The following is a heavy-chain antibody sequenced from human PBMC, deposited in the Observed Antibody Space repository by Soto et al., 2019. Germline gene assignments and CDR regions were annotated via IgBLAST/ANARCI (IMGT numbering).Heavy chain of an antibody. CDR1: GYDFTTYG. Sequence: QVHLVQSGAEVKKPGASVKVSCKGSGYDFTTYGITWVRQAPGQGLEWMASISAHNGNTDYAQKLQGRVTVTREKSSSTAYLERRTLSSEDTAMYYCARGRYGDSWGQGALVTVS. J-gene: IGHJ4*02. V-gene: IGHV1-18*01. D-gene: IGHD1-1*01. CDR2: ISAHNGNT. CDR3: ARGRYGDS.